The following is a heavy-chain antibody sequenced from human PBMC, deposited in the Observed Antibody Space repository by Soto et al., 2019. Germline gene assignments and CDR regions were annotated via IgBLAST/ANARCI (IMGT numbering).Heavy chain of an antibody. V-gene: IGHV3-33*01. CDR2: IWYDGNNK. CDR3: GRAPYYYGSGSGAFDF. Sequence: GALRLSWSASGITFSCYVVEWVRQAPGKGLEWVAVIWYDGNNKYYAESVKGRFTISRDNSKNTLYLQMNSLRAEETAVYSCGRAPYYYGSGSGAFDFWGQGTLVTVSS. D-gene: IGHD3-10*01. J-gene: IGHJ4*02. CDR1: GITFSCYV.